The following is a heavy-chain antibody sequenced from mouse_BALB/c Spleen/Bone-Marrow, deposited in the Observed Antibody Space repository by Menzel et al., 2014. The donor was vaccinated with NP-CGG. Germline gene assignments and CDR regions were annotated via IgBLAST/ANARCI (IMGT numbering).Heavy chain of an antibody. Sequence: VQGVESGPEVVRPGVSVKISCKGSGHTFTDYAMHWVKQSHANSLEWIGVISTYNGNTNYNQKFKGKATMTVDKSSSTAYMQLARLTSEHSAIYYCARDGYPSIDYWGLGTSVTISS. CDR1: GHTFTDYA. D-gene: IGHD2-3*01. CDR2: ISTYNGNT. CDR3: ARDGYPSIDY. V-gene: IGHV1-67*01. J-gene: IGHJ4*01.